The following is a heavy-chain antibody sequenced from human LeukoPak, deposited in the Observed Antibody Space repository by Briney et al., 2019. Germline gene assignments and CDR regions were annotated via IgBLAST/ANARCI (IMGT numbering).Heavy chain of an antibody. D-gene: IGHD1-26*01. CDR2: IYYSGST. J-gene: IGHJ4*02. CDR3: ARRGGMGATR. V-gene: IGHV4-39*07. CDR1: GGSISSSSYY. Sequence: PSETLSLTCTVSGGSISSSSYYWGWIRQPPGKGLEWIGSIYYSGSTYYNPSLKSRVTISVDTSKNQFSLKLSSVTAADTAVYYCARRGGMGATRWGQGTLVTVSS.